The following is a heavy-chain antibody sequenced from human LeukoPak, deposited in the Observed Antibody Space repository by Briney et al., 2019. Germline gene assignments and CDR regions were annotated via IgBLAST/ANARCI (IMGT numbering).Heavy chain of an antibody. CDR2: IGNDGQAK. CDR3: AKEEAWGVNAFDY. J-gene: IGHJ4*02. Sequence: GGSLRLSCAASGFTFSSYGIHWVRQAPGKGLEWVAVIGNDGQAKYYADSVRGRFTISRDNSENTLYLQMDSLTADDTAIYYCAKEEAWGVNAFDYWGQGTLVTVSS. V-gene: IGHV3-30*18. CDR1: GFTFSSYG. D-gene: IGHD3-10*01.